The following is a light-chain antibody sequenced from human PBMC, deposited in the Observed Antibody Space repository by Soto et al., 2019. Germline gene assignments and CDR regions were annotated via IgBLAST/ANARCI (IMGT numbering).Light chain of an antibody. V-gene: IGLV2-23*02. J-gene: IGLJ1*01. CDR3: YSFAGSTTFSYV. CDR1: SSDVVTYNL. Sequence: QSALTQPASVSGSPGQSITISCTGTSSDVVTYNLVSWYQQHPGKAPTLLIYDVTKRPSGVSNRFSGSKSGNTASLTISGLQTEDEADYYCYSFAGSTTFSYVFGPGTKLTVL. CDR2: DVT.